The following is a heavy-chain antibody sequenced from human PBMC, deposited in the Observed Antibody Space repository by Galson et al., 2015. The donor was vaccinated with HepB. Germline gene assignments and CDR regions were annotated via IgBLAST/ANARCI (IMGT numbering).Heavy chain of an antibody. CDR1: GFTFSSYG. J-gene: IGHJ3*02. CDR2: ISYDGSNK. D-gene: IGHD3-22*01. Sequence: SLRLSCAASGFTFSSYGMHWVRQAPGKGLEWVAVISYDGSNKYYADSVKGRFTISRDNSKNTLYLQMNSLRAEDTAVYYCAYDSSGYYYLGAFDIWGQGTMVTVSS. V-gene: IGHV3-30*03. CDR3: AYDSSGYYYLGAFDI.